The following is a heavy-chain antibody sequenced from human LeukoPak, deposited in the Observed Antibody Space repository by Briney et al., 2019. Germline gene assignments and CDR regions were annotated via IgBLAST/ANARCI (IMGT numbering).Heavy chain of an antibody. Sequence: SETLSLTCAVYSGSFSGYYWSWIRQPPGKGLEWIGEINHSGSTNYNPSLKSRVTISVDTSKNQFSLKLSSVTAADTAVYYCARRSGYSYGYSYYYGMDVWGQGTTVTVSS. CDR1: SGSFSGYY. CDR3: ARRSGYSYGYSYYYGMDV. V-gene: IGHV4-34*01. J-gene: IGHJ6*02. CDR2: INHSGST. D-gene: IGHD5-18*01.